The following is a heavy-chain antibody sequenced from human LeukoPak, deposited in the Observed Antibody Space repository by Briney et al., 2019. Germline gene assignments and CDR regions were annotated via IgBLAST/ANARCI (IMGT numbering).Heavy chain of an antibody. CDR3: ARGYYDSSGYYQDAFDI. CDR1: GGSISSGDYY. J-gene: IGHJ3*02. CDR2: IYYSGST. V-gene: IGHV4-30-4*01. D-gene: IGHD3-22*01. Sequence: SQTLSLTCTVSGGSISSGDYYWSWIRQPPGKGLEWIGYIYYSGSTYYNPSLRSRVTISVDTSKNQFSLKLSSVTAADTAVYYCARGYYDSSGYYQDAFDIWGQGTMVTVSS.